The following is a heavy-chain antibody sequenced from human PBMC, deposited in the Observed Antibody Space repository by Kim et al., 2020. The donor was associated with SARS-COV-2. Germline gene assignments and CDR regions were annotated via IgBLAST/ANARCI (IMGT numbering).Heavy chain of an antibody. CDR2: INHSGST. CDR1: GGSFSGYY. V-gene: IGHV4-34*01. Sequence: SETLSLTCAVYGGSFSGYYWSWIRQPPGKGLEWIGEINHSGSTNYNPSLKSRVTISVDTSKNQFSLKLSSVTAADTAVYYCARGSPYRRLAYWGQGTQVTVSS. D-gene: IGHD3-16*02. CDR3: ARGSPYRRLAY. J-gene: IGHJ4*02.